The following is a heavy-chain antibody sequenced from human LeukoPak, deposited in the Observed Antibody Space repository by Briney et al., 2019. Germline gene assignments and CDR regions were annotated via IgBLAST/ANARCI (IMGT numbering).Heavy chain of an antibody. CDR2: IKQDGSEK. J-gene: IGHJ4*02. CDR1: GFTFSSCW. D-gene: IGHD5-24*01. CDR3: ARETPRRGETRDGYR. V-gene: IGHV3-7*01. Sequence: GGSLRLSCAASGFTFSSCWMTWVRQAAGKGLEWVANIKQDGSEKYYVDSVKARFTISRDNPKNLLFLQINSLRVEDTAVYYCARETPRRGETRDGYRWDQGTVVTVSS.